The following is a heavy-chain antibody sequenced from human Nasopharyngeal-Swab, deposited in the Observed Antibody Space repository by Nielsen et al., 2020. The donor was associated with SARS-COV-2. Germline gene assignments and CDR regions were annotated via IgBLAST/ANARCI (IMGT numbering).Heavy chain of an antibody. J-gene: IGHJ4*02. Sequence: CVRQALGQRLEWMGWINAGNGNTKYSQKFQGRVTITRDTSASTAYMELSSLRSEDTAVYYCARDRRGVLALGYWGQGTLVTVSS. D-gene: IGHD3-10*01. V-gene: IGHV1-3*01. CDR3: ARDRRGVLALGY. CDR2: INAGNGNT.